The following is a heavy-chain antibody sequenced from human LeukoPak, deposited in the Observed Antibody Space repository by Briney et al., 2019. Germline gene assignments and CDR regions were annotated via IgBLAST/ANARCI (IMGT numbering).Heavy chain of an antibody. CDR3: ARTKYGSGSYGAFDI. D-gene: IGHD3-10*01. Sequence: GGSLRLSCAASGFTFSTNSINWVRQAPGNGLEWVSDISNTISSTYYADSVRGRFTISRDNAKNSLYLQMNSLRDEDTAVYYCARTKYGSGSYGAFDIWGQGTMVTVS. CDR1: GFTFSTNS. V-gene: IGHV3-48*02. J-gene: IGHJ3*02. CDR2: ISNTISST.